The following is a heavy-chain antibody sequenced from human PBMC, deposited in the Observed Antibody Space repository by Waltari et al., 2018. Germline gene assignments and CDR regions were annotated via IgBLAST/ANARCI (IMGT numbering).Heavy chain of an antibody. Sequence: EVQLVESGGGLVQPGGSLRLSCAASGVTVSNNYMNWVRQAPGKGLEWVSTIYSGGQTYYADDGKGRFTISRDNPKNTVYLQMNSLRPDDTAVYYCTRGVVASAAASYWGQGTLVTVSS. CDR1: GVTVSNNY. J-gene: IGHJ4*02. CDR3: TRGVVASAAASY. CDR2: IYSGGQT. V-gene: IGHV3-66*01. D-gene: IGHD2-2*01.